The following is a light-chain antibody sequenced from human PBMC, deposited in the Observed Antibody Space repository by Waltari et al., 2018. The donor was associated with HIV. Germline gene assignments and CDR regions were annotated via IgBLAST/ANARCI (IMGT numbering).Light chain of an antibody. CDR3: AAWDDSLDGPV. CDR2: GNN. J-gene: IGLJ2*01. V-gene: IGLV1-44*01. Sequence: QPVLTQPPSASGTPGQRVIISCSGSSSNIGRHAVSWYQHLPGATPTLLIFGNNQRSSGVPDRFSGSKSATSASLAISGLRSLDEADYSCAAWDDSLDGPVFGGGTKLTVL. CDR1: SSNIGRHA.